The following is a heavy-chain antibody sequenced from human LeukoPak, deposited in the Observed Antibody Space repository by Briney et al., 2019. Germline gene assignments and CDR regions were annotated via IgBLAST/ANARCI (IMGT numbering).Heavy chain of an antibody. CDR2: ISYDGSNK. Sequence: PGGSLRLSCAASGFTFSNYWMSWVRQAPGKGLEWVAVISYDGSNKYYADSVKGRFTISRDNSKNTLYLQMNSLRAEDTAVYYCAKALAAAVDYWGQGTLVTVSS. CDR1: GFTFSNYW. J-gene: IGHJ4*02. V-gene: IGHV3-30*18. CDR3: AKALAAAVDY. D-gene: IGHD6-13*01.